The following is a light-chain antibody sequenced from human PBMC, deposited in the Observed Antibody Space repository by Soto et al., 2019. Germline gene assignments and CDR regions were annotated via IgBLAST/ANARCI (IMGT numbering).Light chain of an antibody. CDR1: QGINTY. J-gene: IGKJ1*01. CDR2: AAS. Sequence: DIQMTQSPSSLSASVGDRVTITCRASQGINTYLAWYQQKPGRVPKLLIYAASTLHSGVPSRFGGSGTGTDFTLTISSLQPEDVAAYYCQEYKSAPWTFGQGTKVEIK. V-gene: IGKV1-27*01. CDR3: QEYKSAPWT.